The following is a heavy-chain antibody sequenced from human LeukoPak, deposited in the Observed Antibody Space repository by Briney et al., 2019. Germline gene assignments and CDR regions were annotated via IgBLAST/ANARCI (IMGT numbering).Heavy chain of an antibody. D-gene: IGHD3-22*01. Sequence: PSETLSLTCTVSGGSISSSSYYWGWIRQPPGKGLEWIGSIYYSGSTYYNPSLKSRVTISVGTSKNQFSLKLSSVTAADTAVYYCARLYSSGFNYFDYWGQGTLVTVSS. CDR2: IYYSGST. J-gene: IGHJ4*02. CDR1: GGSISSSSYY. V-gene: IGHV4-39*01. CDR3: ARLYSSGFNYFDY.